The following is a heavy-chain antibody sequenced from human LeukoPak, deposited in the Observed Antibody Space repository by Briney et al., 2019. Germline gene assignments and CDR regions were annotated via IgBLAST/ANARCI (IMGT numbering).Heavy chain of an antibody. CDR1: GFTFSSYA. J-gene: IGHJ4*02. D-gene: IGHD1-1*01. Sequence: GGSLRLSCAASGFTFSSYAMSWVRQAPGKGLEWVSAISGSGGSTYYADSVKGRFTISRDNSKNTLYPQVNSLRAEDTAVYYCAKASFNWNDVGYWGQGTLVTVSS. V-gene: IGHV3-23*01. CDR2: ISGSGGST. CDR3: AKASFNWNDVGY.